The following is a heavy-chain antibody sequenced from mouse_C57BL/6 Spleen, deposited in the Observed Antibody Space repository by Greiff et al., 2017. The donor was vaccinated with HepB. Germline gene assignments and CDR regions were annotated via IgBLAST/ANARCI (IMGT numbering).Heavy chain of an antibody. V-gene: IGHV1-54*01. CDR2: INPGSGGT. Sequence: QVQLKESGAELVRPGTSVKVSCKASGYAFTNYLIEWVKQRPGQGLEWIGVINPGSGGTNYNEKFKGKATLTADKSSSPAYMQLSSLTSEDSAVYFCARSLYGSSPYYFDYWGQGTTLTVSS. D-gene: IGHD1-1*01. CDR3: ARSLYGSSPYYFDY. J-gene: IGHJ2*01. CDR1: GYAFTNYL.